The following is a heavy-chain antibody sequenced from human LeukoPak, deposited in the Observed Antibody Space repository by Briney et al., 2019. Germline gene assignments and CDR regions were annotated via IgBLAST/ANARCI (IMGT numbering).Heavy chain of an antibody. CDR2: IDNTGSDT. CDR1: GFTFRTYW. V-gene: IGHV3-74*01. Sequence: PGDPLSLSCTASGFTFRTYWVHWARHAPRKLLGRVQRIDNTGSDTNYAVSVKGRFTSSRDNAKNTLYLQMNSLRPEDTAVYYCARDGNSGSVDDYWGQGTLVTVSS. D-gene: IGHD2/OR15-2a*01. J-gene: IGHJ4*02. CDR3: ARDGNSGSVDDY.